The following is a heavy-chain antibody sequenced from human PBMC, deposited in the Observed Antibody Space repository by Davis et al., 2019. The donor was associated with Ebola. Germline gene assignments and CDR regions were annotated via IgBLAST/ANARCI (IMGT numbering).Heavy chain of an antibody. Sequence: MPSDTLSLTCTVSGGSISNSYWSWIRQPPGKGPEWIGYIHYSGNTHYNPSLESRVTISVDTSKNQFSLKLSSVTAADTAVYYCARVRDSSGYSINYFDYWGQGTLVTVSS. V-gene: IGHV4-59*01. CDR3: ARVRDSSGYSINYFDY. J-gene: IGHJ4*02. CDR2: IHYSGNT. D-gene: IGHD3-22*01. CDR1: GGSISNSY.